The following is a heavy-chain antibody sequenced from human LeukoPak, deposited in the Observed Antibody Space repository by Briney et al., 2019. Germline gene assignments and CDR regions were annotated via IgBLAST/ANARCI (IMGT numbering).Heavy chain of an antibody. J-gene: IGHJ6*02. CDR2: IYYSGST. CDR1: GGSISSYY. Sequence: SETLSLTCTVSGGSISSYYWSWIRQPPGKGLEWIGYIYYSGSTNYNPSLKSRVTISVDTSKNQFSLSLISVTAADAALYYCARLFSRGWPYYYGLGAWGQGTTVTVSS. D-gene: IGHD6-19*01. CDR3: ARLFSRGWPYYYGLGA. V-gene: IGHV4-59*08.